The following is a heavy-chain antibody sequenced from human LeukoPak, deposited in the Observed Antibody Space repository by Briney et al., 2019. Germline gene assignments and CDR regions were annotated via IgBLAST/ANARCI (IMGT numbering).Heavy chain of an antibody. CDR3: ARGIPRYYVYATLDYFDY. V-gene: IGHV4-34*01. CDR1: GGSFSGYY. CDR2: INHSGST. J-gene: IGHJ4*02. D-gene: IGHD2-8*01. Sequence: SETLSLTCAVCGGSFSGYYWSWLRQPPGKGLEWIGEINHSGSTNYNPSLKSRVTISVDTSKNQFSLKLSSVTAADTAVYYCARGIPRYYVYATLDYFDYWGQGTLVTVSS.